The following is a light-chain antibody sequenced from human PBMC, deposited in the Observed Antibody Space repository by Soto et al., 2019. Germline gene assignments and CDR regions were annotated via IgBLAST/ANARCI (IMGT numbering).Light chain of an antibody. CDR1: STDVGSSNG. CDR2: DVS. J-gene: IGLJ1*01. V-gene: IGLV2-18*02. CDR3: SSYTPSSTYV. Sequence: QSALTQPPSVSGSPGQSVAISCTGTSTDVGSSNGVSWYQQPPGTAPKLMIYDVSNRPSGVPDRFSGSKSGNTASLTISGLQDEDEADYYCSSYTPSSTYVFGTGTKLTVL.